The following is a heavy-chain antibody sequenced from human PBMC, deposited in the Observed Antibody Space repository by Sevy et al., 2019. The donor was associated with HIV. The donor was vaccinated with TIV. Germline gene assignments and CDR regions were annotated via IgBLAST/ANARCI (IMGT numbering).Heavy chain of an antibody. V-gene: IGHV3-11*01. CDR1: GFTFSDYY. CDR2: ISSSGSTI. D-gene: IGHD3-22*01. J-gene: IGHJ4*02. CDR3: ARGSRRDYESSGTWNYFDY. Sequence: GGSLRLSCAASGFTFSDYYMSWIRQAPGKGLEWVSYISSSGSTIYYADSVKGRFTISRDNAKNSLYLQMNSLRAEDTAVYYCARGSRRDYESSGTWNYFDYWGQGTLVTVSS.